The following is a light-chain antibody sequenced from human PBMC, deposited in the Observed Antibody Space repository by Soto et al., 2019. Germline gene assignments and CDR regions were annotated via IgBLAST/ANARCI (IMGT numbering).Light chain of an antibody. CDR2: GAS. V-gene: IGKV3-20*01. CDR3: QQYGSSPLT. J-gene: IGKJ4*01. CDR1: QSLSSRN. Sequence: ELVLRQSPGTLSLSPGERATLSCRASQSLSSRNLAWYQQKPGQAPRPLIYGASSRATGIPDRFSGSGSGTDFTLTISRLEPEDFAVYYCQQYGSSPLTFGGGTKVDIK.